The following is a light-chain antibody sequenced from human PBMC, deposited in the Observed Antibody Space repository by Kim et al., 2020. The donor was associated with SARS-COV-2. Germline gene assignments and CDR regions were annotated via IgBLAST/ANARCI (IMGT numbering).Light chain of an antibody. CDR2: GAS. J-gene: IGKJ5*01. V-gene: IGKV3-15*01. CDR3: QQYNNWPPIT. Sequence: SPWESATLSCSASQRVSSNLAWYQQKPGQAPRLLIYGASTRATGIPARFSGSGSGTEFTLTISSLQSEDFAVYYCQQYNNWPPITFGQGTRLEIK. CDR1: QRVSSN.